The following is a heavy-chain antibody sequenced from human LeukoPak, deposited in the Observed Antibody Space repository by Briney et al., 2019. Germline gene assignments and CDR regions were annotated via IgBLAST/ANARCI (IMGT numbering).Heavy chain of an antibody. V-gene: IGHV4-39*01. CDR2: IYYSGST. CDR1: GGSISSSSYY. D-gene: IGHD3-22*01. J-gene: IGHJ4*02. CDR3: ARQRGYYDSSGYYPDY. Sequence: PSETLSLTCTVSGGSISSSSYYWGWIRQPPGKGLEWIGSIYYSGSTYYNPTLKSRVTISADTSKNQFSLKLSSVTAADTAVYYCARQRGYYDSSGYYPDYWGQGTLVTVSS.